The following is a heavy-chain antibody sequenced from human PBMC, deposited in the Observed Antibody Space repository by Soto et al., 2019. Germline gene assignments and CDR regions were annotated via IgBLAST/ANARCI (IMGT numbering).Heavy chain of an antibody. J-gene: IGHJ3*02. CDR2: INPSGDST. Sequence: RASVKVSCKASGYTFTSYYMHWVRQAPGQGLEWMGIINPSGDSTSYAQKFQGRVTMTRDTSTSTVYMELSSLRSEDTAVYYCARSSGYYDILTGPWGAFDIWGQGTMVTVS. CDR1: GYTFTSYY. D-gene: IGHD3-9*01. V-gene: IGHV1-46*01. CDR3: ARSSGYYDILTGPWGAFDI.